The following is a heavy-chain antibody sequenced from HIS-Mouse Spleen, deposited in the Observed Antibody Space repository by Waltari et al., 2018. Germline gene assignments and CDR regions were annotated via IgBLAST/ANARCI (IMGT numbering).Heavy chain of an antibody. J-gene: IGHJ6*02. V-gene: IGHV1-2*02. CDR1: GSTFTGHH. D-gene: IGHD6-6*01. CDR2: NNPSSGGT. Sequence: QVQLVQSGAEVKKPGASVRLPCKASGSTFTGHHTPGVRPALGQGLEWMGWNNPSSGGTNYAQKFQGRATMTRDTSISTAYMELSRLRSDDTAVYYCARGSSSDYYYYGMDVWGQGTTVTVSS. CDR3: ARGSSSDYYYYGMDV.